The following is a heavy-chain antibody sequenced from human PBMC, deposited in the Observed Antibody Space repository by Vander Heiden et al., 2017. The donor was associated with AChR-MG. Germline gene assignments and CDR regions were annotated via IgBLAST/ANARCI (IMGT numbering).Heavy chain of an antibody. Sequence: VQLVESGGGLVTPGGSLRLSCVVSGFTFSSYGMSWVRQAPGKGLECVSSISTSISYIYYADSVKGRFTISRDNAKNSLYLQMNSLRAEDTAVYYCARVAISGWFDPWGQGTLVTVSS. J-gene: IGHJ5*02. V-gene: IGHV3-21*01. CDR1: GFTFSSYG. CDR2: ISTSISYI. CDR3: ARVAISGWFDP. D-gene: IGHD3-10*01.